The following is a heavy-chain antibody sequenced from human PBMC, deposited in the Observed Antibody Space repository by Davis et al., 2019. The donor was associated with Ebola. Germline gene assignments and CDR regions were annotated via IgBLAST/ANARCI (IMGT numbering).Heavy chain of an antibody. Sequence: GESLKTSCEASGFTFSNYVMSWVRQAPGKGLEWVSATSGSGGRTYYADSVKGRFTIPRDNSKKTLYQQINSLRAEDRAVYYCAKSGLSFGVVKYHYGMDVWGKGTTVTVSS. D-gene: IGHD3-3*01. V-gene: IGHV3-23*01. CDR3: AKSGLSFGVVKYHYGMDV. CDR2: TSGSGGRT. CDR1: GFTFSNYV. J-gene: IGHJ6*04.